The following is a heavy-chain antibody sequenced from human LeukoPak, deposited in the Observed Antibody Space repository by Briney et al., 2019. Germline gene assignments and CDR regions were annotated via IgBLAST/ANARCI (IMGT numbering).Heavy chain of an antibody. D-gene: IGHD5-24*01. V-gene: IGHV3-48*01. CDR3: ARGEQEMATMSIDY. J-gene: IGHJ4*02. CDR1: GFTFSSYN. Sequence: GGSLRLSCAASGFTFSSYNMNWVRQAPGKGLEWVSSISSSSSTIYYADSVKGRFTISRDNAKNSLYLQMNSLRAEDTAVYYCARGEQEMATMSIDYWGQGTLVTVSS. CDR2: ISSSSSTI.